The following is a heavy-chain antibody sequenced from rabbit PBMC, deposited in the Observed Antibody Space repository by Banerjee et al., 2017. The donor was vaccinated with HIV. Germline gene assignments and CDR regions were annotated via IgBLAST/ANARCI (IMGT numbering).Heavy chain of an antibody. CDR2: INTSSGNT. D-gene: IGHD8-1*01. V-gene: IGHV1S40*01. Sequence: QSLEESGGDLVKPGAFLTLTCTASGFSLSIYEMCWVRQAPGKGLEWIACINTSSGNTVYASWAKGRFTISKTSSTTVTLQMTSLTAADTATYFCARSVAGADWSYALRGPGTLVTVS. CDR1: GFSLSIYE. J-gene: IGHJ4*01. CDR3: ARSVAGADWSYAL.